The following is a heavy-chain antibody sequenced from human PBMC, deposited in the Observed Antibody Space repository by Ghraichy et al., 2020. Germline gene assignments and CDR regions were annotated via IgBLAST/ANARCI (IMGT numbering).Heavy chain of an antibody. Sequence: SQTLSLTCAVYGGSFSGYYWSWIRQPPGKGLEWIGEINHSGSTNYNPSLKSRVTISVDTSKNQFSLKLSSVTAADTAVYYCARGYRLRAAAGTKTPGGWYFDLWGRGTLVTVSS. D-gene: IGHD6-13*01. J-gene: IGHJ2*01. CDR3: ARGYRLRAAAGTKTPGGWYFDL. CDR1: GGSFSGYY. CDR2: INHSGST. V-gene: IGHV4-34*01.